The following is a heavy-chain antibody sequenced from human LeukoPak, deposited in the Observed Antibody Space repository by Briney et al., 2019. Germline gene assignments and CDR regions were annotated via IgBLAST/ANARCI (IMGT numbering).Heavy chain of an antibody. D-gene: IGHD3-22*01. CDR1: RFTFSTSW. CDR2: INQDGSEQ. Sequence: GGSLRLSCVASRFTFSTSWMTWVRQAPGKGLEWVANINQDGSEQVYVDSVKGRFTISRDNAQNSLFLQMSSLRAEDTAMYYCARDPYGGGGYGAFDIWGQGTMVTVSS. CDR3: ARDPYGGGGYGAFDI. J-gene: IGHJ3*02. V-gene: IGHV3-7*01.